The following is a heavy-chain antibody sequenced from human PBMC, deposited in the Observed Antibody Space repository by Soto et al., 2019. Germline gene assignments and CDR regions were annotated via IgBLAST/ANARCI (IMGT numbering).Heavy chain of an antibody. CDR1: GFTFSSYS. Sequence: VGSLRLSCSASGFTFSSYSMSWVRQAPGKGLEWVSSISGSAGTTYYADSVKGHFTISRDNSKSTLYLQMNSLRVEDTAVYYCAKEWSSGMDVWGQGTTVTVSS. V-gene: IGHV3-23*01. CDR3: AKEWSSGMDV. J-gene: IGHJ6*02. CDR2: ISGSAGTT. D-gene: IGHD2-15*01.